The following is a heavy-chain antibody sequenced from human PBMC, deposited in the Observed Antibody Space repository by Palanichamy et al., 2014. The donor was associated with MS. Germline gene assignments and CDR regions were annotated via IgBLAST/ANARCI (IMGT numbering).Heavy chain of an antibody. CDR1: GGSISSGSYY. CDR3: ARGDLWFVDDAFDI. Sequence: QVQLQESGPGLVKPSQTLSLTCTVSGGSISSGSYYWSWIRQPAGKGLEWIGRIYTSGSTNYNPSLKSRVTISVDTSKNQFSLKLSSVTAADTAVYYCARGDLWFVDDAFDIWGQGTMVTVSS. D-gene: IGHD3-10*01. V-gene: IGHV4-61*02. CDR2: IYTSGST. J-gene: IGHJ3*02.